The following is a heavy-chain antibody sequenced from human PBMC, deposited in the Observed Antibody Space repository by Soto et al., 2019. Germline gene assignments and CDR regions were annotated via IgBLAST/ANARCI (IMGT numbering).Heavy chain of an antibody. Sequence: QVQLVESGGGVVQPGRSLRLSCAASGFTFSSYGMHWVRQAPGKGLEWVAVISYDGSNKYYADSVKGRFTISRDNSKNTLYLQMNSLRAEDTAVYYCAKDLYSYGRGIFDYWGQGTLVTVSS. V-gene: IGHV3-30*18. CDR1: GFTFSSYG. J-gene: IGHJ4*02. D-gene: IGHD5-18*01. CDR3: AKDLYSYGRGIFDY. CDR2: ISYDGSNK.